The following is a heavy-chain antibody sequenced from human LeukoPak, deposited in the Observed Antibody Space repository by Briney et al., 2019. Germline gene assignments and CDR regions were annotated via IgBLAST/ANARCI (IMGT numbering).Heavy chain of an antibody. D-gene: IGHD2-15*01. Sequence: RGSLRLSCAASGFTFSSYAMHWVRQAPGRGLEWVSYISGSGTILYYADSVKGRFIISRDNAKNLLYLQMNSLRAEDTAVYYCARSVGLYYSMDVWGQGATVTVSS. CDR1: GFTFSSYA. CDR2: ISGSGTIL. V-gene: IGHV3-48*03. J-gene: IGHJ6*02. CDR3: ARSVGLYYSMDV.